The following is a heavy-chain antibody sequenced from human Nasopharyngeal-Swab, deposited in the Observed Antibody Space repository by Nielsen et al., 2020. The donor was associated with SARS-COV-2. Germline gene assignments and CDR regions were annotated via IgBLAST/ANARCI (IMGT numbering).Heavy chain of an antibody. CDR3: ARQEGYWPEYFQH. J-gene: IGHJ1*01. CDR1: GYSFTRYW. CDR2: IYPGDSDT. V-gene: IGHV5-51*01. D-gene: IGHD1-26*01. Sequence: KVSCKGSGYSFTRYWIGWVRQMPGKGLEWMGIIYPGDSDTRYSPSFQGQVTISADKSISTAYMQWGSLKASDTAMYYCARQEGYWPEYFQHWGQGTLVTVS.